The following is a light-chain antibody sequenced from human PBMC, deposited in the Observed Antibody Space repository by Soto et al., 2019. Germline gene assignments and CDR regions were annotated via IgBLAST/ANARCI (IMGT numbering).Light chain of an antibody. CDR2: DVN. J-gene: IGLJ2*01. V-gene: IGLV2-14*01. CDR3: SSYTSSNTLVV. Sequence: QSALTQPASVSGSPGQSITISCTGGSSDAGGYNYVCWYQQHPGKAPKLMICDVNNRPSGVSNRFSGSKSGNTASLTISGLRAEDEAYYYCSSYTSSNTLVVFGGGTKLTVL. CDR1: SSDAGGYNY.